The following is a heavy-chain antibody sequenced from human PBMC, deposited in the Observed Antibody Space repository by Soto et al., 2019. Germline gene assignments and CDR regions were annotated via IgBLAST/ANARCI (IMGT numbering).Heavy chain of an antibody. D-gene: IGHD6-19*01. Sequence: PSETLSLTCTVSGGSISSGDYYWSWIRQHPGKGLEWIGYIYYSGSTYYNPSLKSRVTISVDTSKNQFSLKLSSVTAADTAVYYCARGPGSGWYEYWGQGTLVTVSS. J-gene: IGHJ4*02. V-gene: IGHV4-31*03. CDR3: ARGPGSGWYEY. CDR2: IYYSGST. CDR1: GGSISSGDYY.